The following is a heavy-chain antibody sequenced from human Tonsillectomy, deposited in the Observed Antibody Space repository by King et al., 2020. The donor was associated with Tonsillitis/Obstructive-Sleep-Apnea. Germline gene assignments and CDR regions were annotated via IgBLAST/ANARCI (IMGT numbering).Heavy chain of an antibody. CDR1: GYTFTRYN. V-gene: IGHV1-46*01. D-gene: IGHD4-23*01. Sequence: HVQLVESGAEVKRPGASVKVSCKASGYTFTRYNLHWVRLAPGQGLEWMGVINPSGGGTGLTGYAQNFQGRVTITRDTSTSTVYVNLSSLRSDDTALFYCARSLDYDGPSHFLDYGGQGSLVLVSS. CDR2: INPSGGGTGLT. J-gene: IGHJ4*02. CDR3: ARSLDYDGPSHFLDY.